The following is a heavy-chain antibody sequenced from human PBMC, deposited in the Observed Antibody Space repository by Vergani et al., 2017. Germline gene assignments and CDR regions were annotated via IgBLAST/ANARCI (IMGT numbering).Heavy chain of an antibody. CDR2: IIPSLGIA. Sequence: QVQLVQSGAEVKKPGASVKVSCKASGGTFSSYTISWVRQAPGQGLEWMGRIIPSLGIANYAQKFQGRVTITADKSTRTAYMELSSLRSEDTAVYYCATYDSSGYVDYWGQGTLVTVSS. CDR1: GGTFSSYT. D-gene: IGHD3-22*01. J-gene: IGHJ4*02. CDR3: ATYDSSGYVDY. V-gene: IGHV1-69*09.